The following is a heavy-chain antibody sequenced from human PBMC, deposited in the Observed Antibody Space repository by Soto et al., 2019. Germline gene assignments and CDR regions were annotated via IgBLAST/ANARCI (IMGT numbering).Heavy chain of an antibody. J-gene: IGHJ6*02. Sequence: SVKVSCKASGGTFSSYAISWVRQAPGQGLEWMGGIIPIFGTANYAQKFQGRVTITADESTSTAYMELSSLRSEDTAVYYCAMEKGYDILTGRYYYYGMDVWGQGTTVTVSS. D-gene: IGHD3-9*01. CDR1: GGTFSSYA. CDR2: IIPIFGTA. V-gene: IGHV1-69*13. CDR3: AMEKGYDILTGRYYYYGMDV.